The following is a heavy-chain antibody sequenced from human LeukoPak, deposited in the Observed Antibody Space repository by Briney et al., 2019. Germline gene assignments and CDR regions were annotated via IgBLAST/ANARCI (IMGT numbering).Heavy chain of an antibody. CDR2: IYYSGST. D-gene: IGHD2-2*01. J-gene: IGHJ3*02. CDR1: GGSISSGGYY. Sequence: PSQTLSLTCTVSGGSISSGGYYWRWIRQHPGKGREWIGNIYYSGSTYYNPSLKSRVTISVDTSKNQFSLKLSSVTAADTAVYYCARGGYCSSSSCHTDAFDIWGQGTMVTVSS. CDR3: ARGGYCSSSSCHTDAFDI. V-gene: IGHV4-31*03.